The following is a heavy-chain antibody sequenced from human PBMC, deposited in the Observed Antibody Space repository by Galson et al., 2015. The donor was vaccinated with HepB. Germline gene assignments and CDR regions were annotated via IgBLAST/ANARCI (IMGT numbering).Heavy chain of an antibody. V-gene: IGHV3-30-3*01. Sequence: SLRLSCAASGFTFGSYAMHWVRQAPGKGLEWVAVISYDGSNKYYADSMKGRFTISRDNSKNTLYLQMNSLRAEDTAVYYCARSPGGYSNYYFDYWGQGTLVTVSS. CDR1: GFTFGSYA. J-gene: IGHJ4*02. D-gene: IGHD4-11*01. CDR2: ISYDGSNK. CDR3: ARSPGGYSNYYFDY.